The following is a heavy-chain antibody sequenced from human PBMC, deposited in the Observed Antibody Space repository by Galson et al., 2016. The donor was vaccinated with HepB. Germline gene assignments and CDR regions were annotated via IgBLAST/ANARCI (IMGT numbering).Heavy chain of an antibody. CDR3: ARQISPWGLDV. CDR1: GFSVSDY. J-gene: IGHJ6*02. Sequence: SLRLSCAVSGFSVSDYMNWVRQAPGKGLECVSVTHDGGNTYYSDSVKGRFTISRDSSQNSLSLQMSSLRAEDTAVYYCARQISPWGLDVWGQGTTVTVSS. D-gene: IGHD2/OR15-2a*01. CDR2: THDGGNT. V-gene: IGHV3-53*01.